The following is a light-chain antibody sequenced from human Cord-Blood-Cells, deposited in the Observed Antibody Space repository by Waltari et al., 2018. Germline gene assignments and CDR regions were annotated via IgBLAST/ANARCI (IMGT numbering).Light chain of an antibody. Sequence: QLVLTHSPSASASLGASVKLPCTLSSGHSSYALAWHQQQPEKGPRYLMKLNSDGSHSKGDGIPDRFSGSSSGAERYLTISSLQSEDEADYYCQTWGTGIVVFGGGTKLTVL. CDR2: LNSDGSH. CDR3: QTWGTGIVV. J-gene: IGLJ2*01. CDR1: SGHSSYA. V-gene: IGLV4-69*01.